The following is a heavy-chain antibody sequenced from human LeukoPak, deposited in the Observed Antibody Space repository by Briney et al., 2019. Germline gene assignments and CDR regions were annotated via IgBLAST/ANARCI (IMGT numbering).Heavy chain of an antibody. CDR3: ARGDYDILTGFGNFDY. J-gene: IGHJ4*02. V-gene: IGHV5-51*01. Sequence: GESLKISCKGSGYSFTSYWIGWVRQMPGKGLEWMGSIYPGDSDTRYSPSFQGQVTISADKSISTACLQWSRLKASDTAMYYCARGDYDILTGFGNFDYWGQGTLVTVSS. CDR2: IYPGDSDT. D-gene: IGHD3-9*01. CDR1: GYSFTSYW.